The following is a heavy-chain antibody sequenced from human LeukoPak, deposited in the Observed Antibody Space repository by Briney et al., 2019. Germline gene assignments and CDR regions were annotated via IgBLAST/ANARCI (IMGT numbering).Heavy chain of an antibody. CDR3: ARAGIAVAGGNWFDP. Sequence: PGGSLRPSCAASGFTFSSYSMNWVRQAPGRGLEWVSSISSSSSYIYYTDPVKGRFTISRDNAKNSLYLQMNSLRAEDTAVYYCARAGIAVAGGNWFDPWGQGTLVTVSS. J-gene: IGHJ5*02. V-gene: IGHV3-21*06. CDR1: GFTFSSYS. CDR2: ISSSSSYI. D-gene: IGHD6-19*01.